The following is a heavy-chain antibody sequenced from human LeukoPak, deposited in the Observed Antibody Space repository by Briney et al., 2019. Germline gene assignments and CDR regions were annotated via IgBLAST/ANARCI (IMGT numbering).Heavy chain of an antibody. Sequence: SETLSLTCTVSGGSISSYYWSWIRQPPGKGLEWIGYIYYSGGTNYNPSLKSRVTISVDTSKNQFSLKLSSVTAADTAVYYCARLIDGRTYYFDYWGQGTLVTVSS. D-gene: IGHD5-24*01. CDR2: IYYSGGT. CDR3: ARLIDGRTYYFDY. V-gene: IGHV4-59*08. J-gene: IGHJ4*02. CDR1: GGSISSYY.